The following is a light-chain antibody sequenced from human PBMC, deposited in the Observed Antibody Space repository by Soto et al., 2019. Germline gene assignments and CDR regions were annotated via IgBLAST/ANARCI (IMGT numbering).Light chain of an antibody. J-gene: IGKJ1*01. Sequence: DIQMSQAASSLSASIGESVTISCRASQSINRWLAWYQQKHGRAPKLLIDDASSLQSGVPSRFSGSGSGTEFALTITSLQPDDFATYLCKEYNSYAWAFGEGTKVDI. CDR1: QSINRW. V-gene: IGKV1-5*01. CDR3: KEYNSYAWA. CDR2: DAS.